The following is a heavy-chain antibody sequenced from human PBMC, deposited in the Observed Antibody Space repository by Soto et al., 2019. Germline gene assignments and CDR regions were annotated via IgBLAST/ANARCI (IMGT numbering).Heavy chain of an antibody. CDR3: ARDGYDGSGSPYPAY. CDR2: VYYLGST. CDR1: GGSMSDFF. Sequence: SETLSLTCSVSGGSMSDFFWSWIRQSPERGLEWIGYVYYLGSTDYNPSLKSRVTISVATSKRQFSLRLSSVTAADAAIYYCARDGYDGSGSPYPAYWGPGTQVT. J-gene: IGHJ4*02. D-gene: IGHD3-10*01. V-gene: IGHV4-59*01.